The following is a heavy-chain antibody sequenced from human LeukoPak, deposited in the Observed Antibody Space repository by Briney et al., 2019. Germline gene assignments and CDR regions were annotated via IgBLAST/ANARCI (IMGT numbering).Heavy chain of an antibody. CDR3: AKDSPPSYDFWSGYYLGLPTNWFDP. Sequence: PGGPLRLSCAASGFTFSSYAMSWVRQAPGKGLEWVSAISGSGGSTYYADSVKGRFTISRDNSKNTLYLQMNSLRAEDTAVYYCAKDSPPSYDFWSGYYLGLPTNWFDPWGQGTLVTVSS. CDR1: GFTFSSYA. V-gene: IGHV3-23*01. CDR2: ISGSGGST. D-gene: IGHD3-3*01. J-gene: IGHJ5*02.